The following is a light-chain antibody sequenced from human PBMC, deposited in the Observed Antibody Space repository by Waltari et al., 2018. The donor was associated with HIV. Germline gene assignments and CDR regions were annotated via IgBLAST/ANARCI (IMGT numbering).Light chain of an antibody. CDR3: KTRDRSGNLYV. J-gene: IGLJ1*01. CDR2: GKN. CDR1: NLRTYH. V-gene: IGLV3-19*01. Sequence: SSELTQDPAVSAALGQTVKITCQGDNLRTYHARWDQQKPGQAPVLVSYGKNRRPSEIPDRFSSSASRNTASLIITGAQAEDEAEYYCKTRDRSGNLYVFGTGTTVTVL.